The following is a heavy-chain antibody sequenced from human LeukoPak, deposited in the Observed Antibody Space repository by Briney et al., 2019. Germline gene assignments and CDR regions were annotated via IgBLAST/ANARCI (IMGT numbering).Heavy chain of an antibody. CDR1: GGSISSYY. D-gene: IGHD3-16*01. Sequence: PSETLSLTCTVSGGSISSYYWSWIRQPPGKGLEWIGYIYYSGSTNYNPSLKSRVTISVDTSKNQFSLKLSSVTAADTAVYYCAREARGYYMDVWGKGTTVTVSS. CDR3: AREARGYYMDV. V-gene: IGHV4-59*12. CDR2: IYYSGST. J-gene: IGHJ6*03.